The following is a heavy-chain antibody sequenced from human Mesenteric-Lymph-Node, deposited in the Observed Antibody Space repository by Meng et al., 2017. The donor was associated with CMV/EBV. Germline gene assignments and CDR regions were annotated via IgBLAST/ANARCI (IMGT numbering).Heavy chain of an antibody. Sequence: GGPLRLSCAASGFTFSSYAIDWVRQAPGKGLEWVSDISGSGVSTYYADSVKGRFTISRDNSKNTLYLQMNSLRAEDTAVYYCAKGSYYDSSNLYFDYWGQGTLVTVSS. J-gene: IGHJ4*02. V-gene: IGHV3-23*01. CDR2: ISGSGVST. D-gene: IGHD3-22*01. CDR1: GFTFSSYA. CDR3: AKGSYYDSSNLYFDY.